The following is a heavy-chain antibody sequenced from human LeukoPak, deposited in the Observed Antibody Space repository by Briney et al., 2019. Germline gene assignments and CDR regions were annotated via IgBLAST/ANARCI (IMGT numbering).Heavy chain of an antibody. CDR2: IYTSGST. J-gene: IGHJ5*02. Sequence: SETLSLTCTVSGGSISSGSYYWSWIRQPAGKGLEWIGRIYTSGSTNYNPSLKSRVTISVDTSKNQSSLKLSSVTAADTAVYYCARVGDFWSGYYWFDPWGQGTLVTVSS. CDR1: GGSISSGSYY. CDR3: ARVGDFWSGYYWFDP. V-gene: IGHV4-61*02. D-gene: IGHD3-3*01.